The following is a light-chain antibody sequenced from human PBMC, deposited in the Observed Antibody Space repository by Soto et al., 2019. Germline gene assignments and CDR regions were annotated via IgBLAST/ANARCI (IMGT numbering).Light chain of an antibody. Sequence: QPVLTQSPSASASLGASVRLTCTLSSGYSSYAIAWHQQRPDKGPRYLMTVNSDGRHKKGDGIPDRFSGSSSGAERYLTISSLQSEDEADYYCQTWGTGIFGGGTKLTVL. CDR3: QTWGTGI. J-gene: IGLJ2*01. V-gene: IGLV4-69*01. CDR2: VNSDGRH. CDR1: SGYSSYA.